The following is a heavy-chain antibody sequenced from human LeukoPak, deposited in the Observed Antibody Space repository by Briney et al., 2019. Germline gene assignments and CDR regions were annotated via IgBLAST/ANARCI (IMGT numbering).Heavy chain of an antibody. CDR3: ARLPLGYCSGGSCYHPFDY. J-gene: IGHJ4*02. Sequence: GESLKISCKGSGYSFTSYWIGWVRQMPGKGLEWMGIVYPGDSDTRYSPSFQGQVTISADKSISTAYLQWSSLKASDTAMYYCARLPLGYCSGGSCYHPFDYWGQGTLVTVSS. CDR1: GYSFTSYW. D-gene: IGHD2-15*01. CDR2: VYPGDSDT. V-gene: IGHV5-51*01.